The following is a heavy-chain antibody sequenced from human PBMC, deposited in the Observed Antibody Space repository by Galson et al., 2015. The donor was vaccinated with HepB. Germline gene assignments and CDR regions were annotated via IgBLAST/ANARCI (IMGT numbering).Heavy chain of an antibody. CDR3: ARDQDYYDREAY. V-gene: IGHV3-21*01. CDR2: ISSSSSYI. CDR1: GFTFSSYS. D-gene: IGHD3-22*01. J-gene: IGHJ4*02. Sequence: SLRLSCAASGFTFSSYSMNWVRQAPGKGLEWVSSISSSSSYIYYADSVKGRFTISRDNAKNSLYLQMNSLRAEDTAVYYCARDQDYYDREAYWGQGTLVTVSS.